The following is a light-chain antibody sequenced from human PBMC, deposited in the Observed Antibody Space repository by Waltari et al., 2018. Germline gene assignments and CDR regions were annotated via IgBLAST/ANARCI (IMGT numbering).Light chain of an antibody. Sequence: QSALTQPASVSGSPGRSIAISCPGSRSDLGDYTFVSWYQQHPGKAPKLIISSVSERPSGVSNRFSGSKSGNTASLTISGLHPEDEADYYCCSYAGSSLYVFGTGTKLTVL. CDR3: CSYAGSSLYV. V-gene: IGLV2-23*02. CDR1: RSDLGDYTF. J-gene: IGLJ1*01. CDR2: SVS.